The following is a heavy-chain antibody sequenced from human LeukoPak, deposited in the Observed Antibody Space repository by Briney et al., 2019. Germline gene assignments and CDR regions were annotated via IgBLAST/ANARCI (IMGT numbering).Heavy chain of an antibody. Sequence: SETLSLTCTVSGRSISSSSYYWGWIRQPPGKGLEWIGRIYYSGSTYYNPSLKSRVTISVDTSKNQFSLKLSSVAAADTAVYYCARRKLGYCSGGSCSFDYWGQGTLVTVSS. D-gene: IGHD2-15*01. CDR2: IYYSGST. J-gene: IGHJ4*02. CDR1: GRSISSSSYY. CDR3: ARRKLGYCSGGSCSFDY. V-gene: IGHV4-39*01.